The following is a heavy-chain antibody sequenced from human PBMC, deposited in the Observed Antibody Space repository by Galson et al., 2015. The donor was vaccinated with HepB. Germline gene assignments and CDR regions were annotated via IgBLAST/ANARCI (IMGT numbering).Heavy chain of an antibody. V-gene: IGHV1-2*02. CDR1: GYTFTDCF. D-gene: IGHD3-3*01. J-gene: IGHJ6*02. Sequence: SVKVSCKASGYTFTDCFIHWVRQAPGQGLEWMGWINPISGGTSSAQRFQGRVTMTRDTSISTAYMELNRLRFDDTAVYYCARDRYDCLSGYFYGMDVWGQGTTVAVSS. CDR2: INPISGGT. CDR3: ARDRYDCLSGYFYGMDV.